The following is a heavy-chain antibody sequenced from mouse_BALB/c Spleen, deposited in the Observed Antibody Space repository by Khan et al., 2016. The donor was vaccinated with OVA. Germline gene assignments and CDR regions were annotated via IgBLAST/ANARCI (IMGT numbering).Heavy chain of an antibody. CDR1: GYSITSDYA. J-gene: IGHJ3*01. D-gene: IGHD2-14*01. Sequence: EVQLQESGPGLVKPSQSLSLTCTVTGYSITSDYAWNWIRQFPGNKLEWMGYISYSGSTSYNPSLKSRISITRDTSKNQFFLQLNSVTTEDTATYYCVRSRYRYAFAYWGQGTLVTVSA. CDR2: ISYSGST. V-gene: IGHV3-2*02. CDR3: VRSRYRYAFAY.